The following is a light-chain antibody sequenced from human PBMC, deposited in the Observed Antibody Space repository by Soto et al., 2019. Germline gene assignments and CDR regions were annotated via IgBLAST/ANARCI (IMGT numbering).Light chain of an antibody. CDR3: QRSYSTPRT. Sequence: DIQMTQSPSSLSASVGDRVTITCRASQSISSYLNWYQQKPGKAPKLLIYAASSLQSGVTSRFSGSGSGTDFTLTISSLQPEDFATYYCQRSYSTPRTFGQGTKVEIK. V-gene: IGKV1-39*01. J-gene: IGKJ1*01. CDR2: AAS. CDR1: QSISSY.